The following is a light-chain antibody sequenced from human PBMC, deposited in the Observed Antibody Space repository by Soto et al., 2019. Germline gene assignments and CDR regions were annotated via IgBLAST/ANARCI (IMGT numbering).Light chain of an antibody. CDR2: RNN. Sequence: QSVLTQPPSASGTPGQRVTISCSGSSSNIGSNTVNWYQQLPGTAPKLLIYRNNQRPSGVPDRFSGSKSVTSASLAISGLQSEDEADYYCAAWDDSLKGPVFGGGTKLTVL. CDR3: AAWDDSLKGPV. V-gene: IGLV1-44*01. J-gene: IGLJ2*01. CDR1: SSNIGSNT.